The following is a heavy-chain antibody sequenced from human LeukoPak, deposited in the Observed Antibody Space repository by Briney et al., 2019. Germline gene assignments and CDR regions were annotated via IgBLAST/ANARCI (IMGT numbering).Heavy chain of an antibody. Sequence: ASVKVSCKASGYTFTTYYMHWVRPAPGQGLEWMGIIHPSSGSTSYAQKFQGRVTMTRDTSTSTVYMNLNSLRSEDTAVYFCARDAEQWLARDYYYYDGMDVWGQGTTVTVS. CDR3: ARDAEQWLARDYYYYDGMDV. D-gene: IGHD6-19*01. V-gene: IGHV1-46*01. CDR2: IHPSSGST. CDR1: GYTFTTYY. J-gene: IGHJ6*02.